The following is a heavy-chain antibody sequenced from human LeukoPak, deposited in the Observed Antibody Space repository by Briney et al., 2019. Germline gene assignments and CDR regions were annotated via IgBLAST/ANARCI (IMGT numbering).Heavy chain of an antibody. CDR1: SGSISTSAFY. CDR3: ARVEMATIREGGPKFDY. D-gene: IGHD5-24*01. Sequence: SETLSHTCTVSSGSISTSAFYWGWIRQPPGKGLEWIGYIYYSGSTNYNPSLKSRVTISVDTSKNQFSLKLSSVTAADTAVYYCARVEMATIREGGPKFDYWGQGTLVTVSS. V-gene: IGHV4-61*08. CDR2: IYYSGST. J-gene: IGHJ4*02.